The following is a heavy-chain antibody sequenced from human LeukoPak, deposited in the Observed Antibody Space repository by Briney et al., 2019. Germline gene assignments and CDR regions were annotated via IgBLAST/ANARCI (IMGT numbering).Heavy chain of an antibody. J-gene: IGHJ3*02. CDR3: ARRGYRSGANAFDI. Sequence: GASVKVSCKASGYTFTGYYMHWVRQAPGQGLEWMGWINPNSGGTNYAQKFQGRVTMTRDTSISTAYLQWSSLKASDTAMYYCARRGYRSGANAFDIWGQGTMVTVSS. D-gene: IGHD6-19*01. CDR1: GYTFTGYY. CDR2: INPNSGGT. V-gene: IGHV1-2*02.